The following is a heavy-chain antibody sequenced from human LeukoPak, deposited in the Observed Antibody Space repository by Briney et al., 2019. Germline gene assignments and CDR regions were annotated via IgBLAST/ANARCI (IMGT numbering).Heavy chain of an antibody. J-gene: IGHJ5*02. V-gene: IGHV4-34*01. CDR2: INHSGST. Sequence: SETLSLTCAVYGGSFSGYYWSWIRQPPGKGLEWIGEINHSGSTNYNPSLKSRVTISVDTSKNQSSLKLSSVTAADTAVYYCARGPSYDYVWGSYRYGWFDPWGQGTLVTVSS. CDR3: ARGPSYDYVWGSYRYGWFDP. CDR1: GGSFSGYY. D-gene: IGHD3-16*02.